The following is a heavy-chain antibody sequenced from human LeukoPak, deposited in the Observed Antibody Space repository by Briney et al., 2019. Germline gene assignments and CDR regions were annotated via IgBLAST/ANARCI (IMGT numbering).Heavy chain of an antibody. CDR2: IIPIFGTA. CDR3: ARSEIVVVPNWFNP. D-gene: IGHD2-2*01. Sequence: GASVKVSCKASGGTFSSYAISWVRQAPRQGLEWMGGIIPIFGTANYAQKFQGRVTITADESTSTAYMELSSLRSENTAVYYCARSEIVVVPNWFNPWGQGTLVTVSS. CDR1: GGTFSSYA. V-gene: IGHV1-69*01. J-gene: IGHJ5*02.